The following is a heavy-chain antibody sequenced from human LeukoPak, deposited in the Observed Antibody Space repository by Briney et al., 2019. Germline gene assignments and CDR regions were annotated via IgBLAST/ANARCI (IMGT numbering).Heavy chain of an antibody. CDR1: GFTFSSYG. Sequence: GGSLRLSCAASGFTFSSYGMSWVRQAPGKGLEWVGRIKSKTDGGTTDYAAPVKGRFTISRDDSKNTLYLQMNSLKTEDTAVYYCTTDVAGSLYYYYMDVWGKGTTVTISS. CDR3: TTDVAGSLYYYYMDV. CDR2: IKSKTDGGTT. D-gene: IGHD2-15*01. V-gene: IGHV3-15*01. J-gene: IGHJ6*03.